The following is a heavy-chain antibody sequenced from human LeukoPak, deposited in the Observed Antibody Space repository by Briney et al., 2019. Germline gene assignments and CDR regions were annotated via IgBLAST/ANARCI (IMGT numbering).Heavy chain of an antibody. CDR1: GGSFSGYY. V-gene: IGHV4-34*01. Sequence: SETLSLTCAVYGGSFSGYYWSWIRQPPGKGLEWIGEINHSGSTNYNPSLKSRVTISVDTSKNQFSLRLSSVTAADTAVYYCARDYCSGGSCYYMDVWGKGSTVTVSS. J-gene: IGHJ6*03. CDR3: ARDYCSGGSCYYMDV. CDR2: INHSGST. D-gene: IGHD2-15*01.